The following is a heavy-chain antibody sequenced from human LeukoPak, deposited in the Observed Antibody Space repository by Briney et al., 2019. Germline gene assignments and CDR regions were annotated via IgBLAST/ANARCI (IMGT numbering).Heavy chain of an antibody. CDR2: IYYSGST. V-gene: IGHV4-39*07. D-gene: IGHD6-19*01. CDR3: ARATYSSGLEGYFDY. J-gene: IGHJ4*02. Sequence: PSETLSLTCTVSGGSISSSSYYWGWIRQPPGKGLEWIGSIYYSGSTYYNPSLKSRVTISVDTSKNQFSLTLSSVTAADTAVYYCARATYSSGLEGYFDYWGQGTLVTVSS. CDR1: GGSISSSSYY.